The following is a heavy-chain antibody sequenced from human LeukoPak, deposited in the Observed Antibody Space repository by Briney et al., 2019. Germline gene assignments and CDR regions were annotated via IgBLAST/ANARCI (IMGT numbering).Heavy chain of an antibody. CDR2: IYYRGST. D-gene: IGHD1-26*01. CDR1: GGSISSSSYY. J-gene: IGHJ4*02. V-gene: IGHV4-39*01. Sequence: PSETLSLTCTVSGGSISSSSYYWGWIRQPPGKGLEWIGSIYYRGSTYYNPSLKSRVTISVDTSKNQFSLKLSSVTAADTALYYCARLGWELLFDCWGQGTLVSVSS. CDR3: ARLGWELLFDC.